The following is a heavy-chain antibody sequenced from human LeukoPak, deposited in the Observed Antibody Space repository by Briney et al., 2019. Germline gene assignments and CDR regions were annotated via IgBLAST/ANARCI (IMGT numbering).Heavy chain of an antibody. D-gene: IGHD3-22*01. CDR2: IYYSGST. CDR3: ARHDSSRDWFDP. CDR1: GGSISSSSYY. V-gene: IGHV4-61*05. Sequence: SETLSLTCTVSGGSISSSSYYWGWIRQAPGKGLEWIGNIYYSGSTDYNPSLKSRVTISVDTSKNQFSLKLSSVTAADTAVYYCARHDSSRDWFDPWGQGTLVTVSS. J-gene: IGHJ5*02.